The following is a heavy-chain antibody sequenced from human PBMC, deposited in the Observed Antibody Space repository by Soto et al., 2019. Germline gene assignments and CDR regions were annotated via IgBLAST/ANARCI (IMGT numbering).Heavy chain of an antibody. CDR1: GDSLRSSYHS. D-gene: IGHD2-8*01. J-gene: IGHJ4*01. CDR2: IYYTGNT. V-gene: IGHV4-39*01. Sequence: SETLSLTCTVSGDSLRSSYHSWGWIRQLPGKGLEWIGSIYYTGNTYYNPSLKSRVSISVDMATNEISLRLRAESVADTAVYYCVRVEMYAGEFTPNFDRWGHGALVTVSS. CDR3: VRVEMYAGEFTPNFDR.